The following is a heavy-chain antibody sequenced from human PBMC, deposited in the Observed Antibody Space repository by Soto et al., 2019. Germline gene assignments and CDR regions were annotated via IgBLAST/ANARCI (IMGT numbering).Heavy chain of an antibody. D-gene: IGHD6-13*01. V-gene: IGHV3-23*01. J-gene: IGHJ4*02. CDR2: ISGSGGST. CDR1: GFTFSSYA. Sequence: GGSLRLSCAASGFTFSSYAMSWVRQAPGKGLEWVSAISGSGGSTYYAGSVKGRFTISRDNSKNTLYLQMNSLRAEDTAVYYCAKDRIAAGTFDYWGQGTLVTVSS. CDR3: AKDRIAAGTFDY.